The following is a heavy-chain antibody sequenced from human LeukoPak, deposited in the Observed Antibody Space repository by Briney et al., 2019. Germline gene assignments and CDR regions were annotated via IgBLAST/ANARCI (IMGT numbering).Heavy chain of an antibody. CDR3: ARDNTPTTAYNIKYGMDV. Sequence: GGSLRLSCAASGFTVSSNYMSWVRQAPGKGLEWVSVIYSGGSTYYADSVKGRFTISRDNSKNTLYLQMNSLRAEDTAVYYCARDNTPTTAYNIKYGMDVWGQGTTVTVSS. CDR2: IYSGGST. V-gene: IGHV3-66*01. D-gene: IGHD1-26*01. CDR1: GFTVSSNY. J-gene: IGHJ6*02.